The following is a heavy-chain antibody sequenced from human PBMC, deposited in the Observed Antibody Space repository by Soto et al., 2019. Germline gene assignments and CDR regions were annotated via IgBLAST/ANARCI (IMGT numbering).Heavy chain of an antibody. CDR1: GGSVSSGSYY. J-gene: IGHJ3*02. V-gene: IGHV4-61*01. D-gene: IGHD3-22*01. CDR2: IYYSGST. Sequence: PSETLSLTCTVSGGSVSSGSYYWSWIRQPPGKGLEWIGYIYYSGSTNYNPSLKSRVTISVDTSKNQFSLKLSSVTAADTAVYYCASADSSRAYDIWGQGTMVTVS. CDR3: ASADSSRAYDI.